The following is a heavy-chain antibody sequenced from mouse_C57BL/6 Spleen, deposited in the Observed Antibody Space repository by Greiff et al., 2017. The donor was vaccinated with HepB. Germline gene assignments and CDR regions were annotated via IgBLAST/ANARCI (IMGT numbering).Heavy chain of an antibody. Sequence: EVQLQEPGPELVKPGASVKISCKASGYSFTGYFMNWVMQSHGKSLEWIGRINPYNGDTFYNQKFKGKATLTVDKSSSTAHMKLRSLTSEDSAVYYCARENEPRYFDVWGTGTTVTVSS. J-gene: IGHJ1*03. CDR3: ARENEPRYFDV. V-gene: IGHV1-20*01. CDR2: INPYNGDT. CDR1: GYSFTGYF.